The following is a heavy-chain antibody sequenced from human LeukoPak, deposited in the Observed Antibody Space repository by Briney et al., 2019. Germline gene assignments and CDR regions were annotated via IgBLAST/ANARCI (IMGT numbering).Heavy chain of an antibody. V-gene: IGHV4-38-2*02. CDR1: GYSISSGYY. D-gene: IGHD3-10*01. CDR2: IYHSGST. Sequence: PSETLSLTCTVSGYSISSGYYWGWIRQPPGKGLEWIGSIYHSGSTYYNPSLKSRVTISVDTSKNQFSLKLSSVTAADTAVYYCARHRGITMVRGGLFYYYYYMDVWGKGTTVTISS. J-gene: IGHJ6*03. CDR3: ARHRGITMVRGGLFYYYYYMDV.